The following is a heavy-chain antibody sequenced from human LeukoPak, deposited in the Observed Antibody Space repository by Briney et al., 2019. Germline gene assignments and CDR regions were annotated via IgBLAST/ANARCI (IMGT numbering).Heavy chain of an antibody. CDR1: GGSISSSSYY. J-gene: IGHJ5*02. Sequence: PSETLSLTCTVSGGSISSSSYYWGWIRQPPGKGLEWIGSIYYSGSTYYNPSLKSRVTISVDTSKNQFSLKLSSVTAADTAVYYCARVVGYSSSSICWFDPWGQGTLVTVSS. D-gene: IGHD6-6*01. CDR2: IYYSGST. V-gene: IGHV4-39*07. CDR3: ARVVGYSSSSICWFDP.